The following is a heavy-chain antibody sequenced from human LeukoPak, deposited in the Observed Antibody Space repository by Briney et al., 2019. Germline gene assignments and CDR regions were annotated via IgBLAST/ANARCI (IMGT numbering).Heavy chain of an antibody. CDR1: GFTITNYG. D-gene: IGHD6-19*01. J-gene: IGHJ4*02. CDR3: AQGYSSGWYPN. Sequence: GGSLRLSCAVSGFTITNYGMSWVRQAPGKRREGVSAIDGSGDTEYYADSVKGRFIISRDNSRNTLYLQINSLRGEDTALYYCAQGYSSGWYPNWGQGTLVTVSS. CDR2: IDGSGDTE. V-gene: IGHV3-23*01.